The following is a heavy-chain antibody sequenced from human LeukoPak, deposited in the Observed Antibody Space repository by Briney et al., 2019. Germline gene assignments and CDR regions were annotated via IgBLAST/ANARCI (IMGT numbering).Heavy chain of an antibody. D-gene: IGHD1-26*01. J-gene: IGHJ6*03. V-gene: IGHV3-74*01. Sequence: GGSLRLXCAASGFTFSSYWMHWVRQVPGKGLVWVSRINSEGSSTTYADSVKGRFTISRDNAKNTLYLQMSSLRAEDTAVYYCARDQSSGRPYYYFYMDVWGKGTTVTVSS. CDR1: GFTFSSYW. CDR2: INSEGSST. CDR3: ARDQSSGRPYYYFYMDV.